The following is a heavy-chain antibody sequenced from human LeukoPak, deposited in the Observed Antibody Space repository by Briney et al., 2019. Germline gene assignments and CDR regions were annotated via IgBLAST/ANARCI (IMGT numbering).Heavy chain of an antibody. V-gene: IGHV3-11*01. D-gene: IGHD3-16*02. Sequence: GGSLRLSCAASGFTFSDYYMSWIRQAPGKGLEWVSYISSSGSTIYYADPVKGRFTISRDNAKNSLYLQMNSLRAEDTAVYYCARAIGSKDYDYVWGSYRCFDYWGQGTLVTVSS. CDR3: ARAIGSKDYDYVWGSYRCFDY. J-gene: IGHJ4*02. CDR2: ISSSGSTI. CDR1: GFTFSDYY.